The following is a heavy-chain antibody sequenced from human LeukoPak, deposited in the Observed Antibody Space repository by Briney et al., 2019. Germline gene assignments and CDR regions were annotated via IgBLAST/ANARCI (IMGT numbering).Heavy chain of an antibody. V-gene: IGHV6-1*01. J-gene: IGHJ4*02. Sequence: PSQTLSLTCAISGDSVSSNSAAWSWISQSPSRGLEWLGRTYYRSDWLRDFALSVQGRLTINADTSKTQFSLQLDSVTPEDTAVYYCARAREHPHFPPFSYCGQGILVIVSS. CDR1: GDSVSSNSAA. CDR3: ARAREHPHFPPFSY. D-gene: IGHD1-26*01. CDR2: TYYRSDWLR.